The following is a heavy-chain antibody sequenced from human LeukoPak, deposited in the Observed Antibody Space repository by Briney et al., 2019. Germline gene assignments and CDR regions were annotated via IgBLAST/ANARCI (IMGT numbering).Heavy chain of an antibody. V-gene: IGHV1-46*01. CDR2: INTSGGST. Sequence: ASVKVSCKASGYTFTSYYMHWVRQAPGQGLEGMGIINTSGGSTSYAQKFQGRVTMTRDTSTSTVYMELSSLRSEDAAVYYCARRYYDSSGYYYDAFDIWGRGTMVTVSS. J-gene: IGHJ3*02. CDR3: ARRYYDSSGYYYDAFDI. CDR1: GYTFTSYY. D-gene: IGHD3-22*01.